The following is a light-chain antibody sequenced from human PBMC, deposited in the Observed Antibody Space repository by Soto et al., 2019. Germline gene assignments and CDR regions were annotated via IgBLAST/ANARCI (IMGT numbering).Light chain of an antibody. CDR2: GAS. CDR1: QSVSSS. V-gene: IGKV3-15*01. CDR3: QQYNNWWT. J-gene: IGKJ1*01. Sequence: EIVMTQSPATLSVSPGERVTLSCRASQSVSSSLAWYQQKPGQAPRLLISGASTRAIGIPVRFSGSGSETESTLTNSSLQSEDFAVYYCQQYNNWWTFGQGTKVETK.